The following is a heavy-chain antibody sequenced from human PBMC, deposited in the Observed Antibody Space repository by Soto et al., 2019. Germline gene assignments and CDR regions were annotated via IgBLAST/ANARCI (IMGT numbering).Heavy chain of an antibody. CDR3: AKEADDFLSGYYIVERIYRDYGMDV. CDR1: GFTFSSYA. CDR2: ISGSGGST. D-gene: IGHD3-3*01. Sequence: GGSLRLSCAASGFTFSSYAMSWVRQAPGKGLEWVSAISGSGGSTYYADSVKGRFTISRGNSKNTLYLRMNSLGDEDMAVYYCAKEADDFLSGYYIVERIYRDYGMDVWGQGTTVTVSS. V-gene: IGHV3-23*01. J-gene: IGHJ6*02.